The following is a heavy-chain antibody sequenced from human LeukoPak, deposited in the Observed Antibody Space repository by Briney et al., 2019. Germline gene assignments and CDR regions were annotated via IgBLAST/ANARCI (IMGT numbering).Heavy chain of an antibody. Sequence: SETLSLTCTVSGGSISSSSYYWGWIRQPPGKGLEWIGSIYYSGSTYYNPSLKSRVTISVDTSKNQFSLKLSSVPAADTAVYYCARQNVGGKWLPTVFDYWGQGTLVTVSS. D-gene: IGHD3-22*01. J-gene: IGHJ4*02. CDR1: GGSISSSSYY. CDR3: ARQNVGGKWLPTVFDY. V-gene: IGHV4-39*01. CDR2: IYYSGST.